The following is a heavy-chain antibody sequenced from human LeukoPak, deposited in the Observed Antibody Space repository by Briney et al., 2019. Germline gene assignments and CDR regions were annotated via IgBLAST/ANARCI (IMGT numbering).Heavy chain of an antibody. CDR1: GGSITSYY. D-gene: IGHD3-3*01. V-gene: IGHV4-4*07. J-gene: IGHJ4*02. CDR2: VYAGGNT. Sequence: PSETLSLTCTVSGGSITSYYWTWIRQSAGKGLEWIGRVYAGGNTNYNPSLKSRTTLSIDTSKNEFSLMLTSVTAADTAIYYCARVSRYHDFWSGYVDYWGQGILATVSS. CDR3: ARVSRYHDFWSGYVDY.